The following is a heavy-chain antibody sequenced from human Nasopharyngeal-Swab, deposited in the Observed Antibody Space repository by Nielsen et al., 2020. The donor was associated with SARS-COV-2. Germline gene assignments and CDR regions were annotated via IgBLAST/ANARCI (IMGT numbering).Heavy chain of an antibody. CDR2: FDPEDGET. CDR1: GYTFTGYY. CDR3: ASHPASSSSVYYYYGMDV. J-gene: IGHJ6*02. D-gene: IGHD6-6*01. V-gene: IGHV1-24*01. Sequence: ASVKVSCKASGYTFTGYYMHWVRQAPGKGLEWMGGFDPEDGETIYAQKFQGRVTMTEDTSTDTAYMELSSLRSEDTAVYYCASHPASSSSVYYYYGMDVWGQGTTVTVSS.